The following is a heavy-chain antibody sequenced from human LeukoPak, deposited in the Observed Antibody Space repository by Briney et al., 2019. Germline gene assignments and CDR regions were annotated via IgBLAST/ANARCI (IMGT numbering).Heavy chain of an antibody. D-gene: IGHD3-9*01. CDR1: GFTFSTYW. V-gene: IGHV3-74*01. CDR2: INRDGSST. Sequence: GGSLRLSCAASGFTFSTYWMHWVRQAPGKGLVWVSRINRDGSSTSYADFVKGRFTISTDNAKNTLYLQMNSLRADYTAVYYCSIDRETYYDILTGYYILGDAFDIWGQGTMVTVSS. J-gene: IGHJ3*02. CDR3: SIDRETYYDILTGYYILGDAFDI.